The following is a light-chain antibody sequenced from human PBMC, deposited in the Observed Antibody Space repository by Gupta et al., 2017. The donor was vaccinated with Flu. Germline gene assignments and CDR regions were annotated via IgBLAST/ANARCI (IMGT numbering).Light chain of an antibody. CDR1: QDISTF. CDR3: QKLNTFPIT. Sequence: GDRVTITCRASQDISTFLAWYQQKPGKAPDLLIYGVSTLQSGVPSRFSGSGSGTEFTLTISSLQPEDFATYYCQKLNTFPITFGQGTRLEIK. CDR2: GVS. J-gene: IGKJ5*01. V-gene: IGKV1-9*01.